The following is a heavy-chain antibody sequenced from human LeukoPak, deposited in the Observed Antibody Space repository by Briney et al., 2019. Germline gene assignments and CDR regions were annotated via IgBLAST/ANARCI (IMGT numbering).Heavy chain of an antibody. J-gene: IGHJ4*02. Sequence: PSETLSLTCTVSGGSISSSNYYWAWIRQPPGKGLEWIGSIYYSGSTYYNPSLKSRVTISVDTSESQFSLKLPSVTAADTAVYFCSSEYSGSSKRGWGQGTLVTVSS. CDR2: IYYSGST. D-gene: IGHD6-6*01. CDR3: SSEYSGSSKRG. V-gene: IGHV4-39*01. CDR1: GGSISSSNYY.